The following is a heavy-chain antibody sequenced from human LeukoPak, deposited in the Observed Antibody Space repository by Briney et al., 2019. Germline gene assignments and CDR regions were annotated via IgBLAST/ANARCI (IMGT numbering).Heavy chain of an antibody. CDR1: GGSIISDTYY. CDR2: MIYSGST. D-gene: IGHD6-19*01. J-gene: IGHJ3*02. V-gene: IGHV4-39*01. CDR3: ARPRYSSGWYSWDDAFDI. Sequence: SETLSLTCTVSGGSIISDTYYWGWIRQTPGKGLEYVGTMIYSGSTYYNPSLKSRVTISVDTSKNQFSLKLSSVTAADTAVYYCARPRYSSGWYSWDDAFDIWGQGTMVTVSS.